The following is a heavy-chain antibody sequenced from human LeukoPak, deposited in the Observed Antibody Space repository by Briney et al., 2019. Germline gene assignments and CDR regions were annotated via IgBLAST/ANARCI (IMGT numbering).Heavy chain of an antibody. Sequence: PGGSLRLSCAASGFTFSSYAMHWVRQAPGKGLEWVAVISYDGSNKYYADSVKGRFTISRDNSKNTLYPQMNSLRAEDTAVYYCARDRGYYSQNYYYYYYGMDVWGQGTTVTVSS. CDR3: ARDRGYYSQNYYYYYYGMDV. CDR2: ISYDGSNK. CDR1: GFTFSSYA. V-gene: IGHV3-30-3*01. D-gene: IGHD3-3*01. J-gene: IGHJ6*02.